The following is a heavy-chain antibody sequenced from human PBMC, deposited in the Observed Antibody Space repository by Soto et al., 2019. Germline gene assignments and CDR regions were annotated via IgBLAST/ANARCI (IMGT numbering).Heavy chain of an antibody. D-gene: IGHD2-21*01. V-gene: IGHV4-34*01. CDR3: ARGRGEFDA. J-gene: IGHJ5*02. Sequence: SETLSLTCAVYGASLSDNYCNWLRQPPGKGLEWIGEINHSGNTNYNPSLRSRVTISIDTSKNQLSLNLRSVSAADTAVYYCARGRGEFDAWGPGTPVTVSS. CDR2: INHSGNT. CDR1: GASLSDNY.